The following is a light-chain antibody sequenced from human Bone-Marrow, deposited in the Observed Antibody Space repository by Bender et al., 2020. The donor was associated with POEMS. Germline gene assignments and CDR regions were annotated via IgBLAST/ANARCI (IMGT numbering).Light chain of an antibody. Sequence: QSALTQPASVSGSPGQSVTISCTGTSSDVGGYHFVSWYQQRPGKAPKLMIYDVNARPSGVPDRISGSKSGNTASLAISGLQAEDEADYYCCSYAGGYTWVFGTGTTVSVL. J-gene: IGLJ1*01. CDR3: CSYAGGYTWV. CDR2: DVN. CDR1: SSDVGGYHF. V-gene: IGLV2-11*01.